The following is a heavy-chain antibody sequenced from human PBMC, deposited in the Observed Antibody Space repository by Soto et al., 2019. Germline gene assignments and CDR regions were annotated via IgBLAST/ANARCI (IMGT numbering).Heavy chain of an antibody. CDR3: DTGIVAAGTVVY. Sequence: QLQLQESGSGLVKPSQTLSLTCAVSGGSISSGGYSWSWIRQPPGKGLEWIGYIYHSGSTYYHPSITSRVTIPVARSRKQVSSKLSSLAAADTAVCYGDTGIVAAGTVVYLGQGTLVTVSS. D-gene: IGHD2-15*01. V-gene: IGHV4-30-2*01. CDR1: GGSISSGGYS. CDR2: IYHSGST. J-gene: IGHJ4*02.